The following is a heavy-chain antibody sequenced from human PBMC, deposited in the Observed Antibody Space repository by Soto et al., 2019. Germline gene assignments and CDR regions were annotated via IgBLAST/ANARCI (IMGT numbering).Heavy chain of an antibody. V-gene: IGHV1-18*01. CDR2: ISANNGKT. D-gene: IGHD6-6*01. CDR1: GYTFTSNY. Sequence: ASVKVSCKESGYTFTSNYISWVRQAPGQGLEWMGRISANNGKTSYAQKLQGRVIMTTDTSTSTVYMELSSLRSEDTAVHYCARDGYISSFHGYWGQGTLVTVSS. CDR3: ARDGYISSFHGY. J-gene: IGHJ4*02.